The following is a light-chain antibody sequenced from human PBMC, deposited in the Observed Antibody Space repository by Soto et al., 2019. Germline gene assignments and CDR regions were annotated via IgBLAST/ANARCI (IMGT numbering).Light chain of an antibody. Sequence: PGEIATLSCRASQSLRSGDLACYQQIPGQAPGLPIYGASSRATGIPDGFSGSGSGTDFNLTVSRLAPEDFALYFCQQYASSPVTFGGGTKVDIK. J-gene: IGKJ4*01. CDR3: QQYASSPVT. CDR1: QSLRSGD. CDR2: GAS. V-gene: IGKV3-20*01.